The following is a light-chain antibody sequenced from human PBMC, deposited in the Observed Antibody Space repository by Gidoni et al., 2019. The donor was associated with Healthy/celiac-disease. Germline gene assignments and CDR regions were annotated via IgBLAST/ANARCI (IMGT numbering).Light chain of an antibody. CDR2: AAS. J-gene: IGKJ1*01. Sequence: DIQMTQYPSSLSASVGDRVTITCRASQSISSYLNWYQQKPGTAPKLLIYAASSLQSGVPSRFSGSGSGTDFTLTISSLPPEDFATYYCQQSYSTPRTFGQGTKVEIK. CDR1: QSISSY. CDR3: QQSYSTPRT. V-gene: IGKV1-39*01.